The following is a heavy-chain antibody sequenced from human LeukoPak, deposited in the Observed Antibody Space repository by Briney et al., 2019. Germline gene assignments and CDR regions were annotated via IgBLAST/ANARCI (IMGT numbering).Heavy chain of an antibody. CDR3: VRGYRFGYDY. D-gene: IGHD5-18*01. Sequence: GWSLRLSCAASGFTLTNYEMNWVRQAPGMRLEWVSYISSRGGSIYYADSVKGRFTISRDDAKNSLYLQMSSLRAEDTAIYYCVRGYRFGYDYWGQGTLVTVSS. V-gene: IGHV3-48*03. J-gene: IGHJ4*02. CDR2: ISSRGGSI. CDR1: GFTLTNYE.